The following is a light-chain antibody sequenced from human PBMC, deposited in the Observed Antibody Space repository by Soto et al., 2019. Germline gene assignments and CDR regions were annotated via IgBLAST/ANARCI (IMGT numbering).Light chain of an antibody. CDR2: GAS. V-gene: IGKV3-15*01. Sequence: EIVMTQSPASLSVSPGERVTLSCRASQSVGTNLAWYQHKPGQAPRLLIFGASTRATGLPARFSGGGSGTEFTLTISSLQSEDFAVYYCQQYNEWPPITFGQGTRLEI. CDR1: QSVGTN. CDR3: QQYNEWPPIT. J-gene: IGKJ5*01.